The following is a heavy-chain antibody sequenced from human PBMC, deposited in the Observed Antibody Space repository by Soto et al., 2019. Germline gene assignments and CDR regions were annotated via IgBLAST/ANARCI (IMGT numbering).Heavy chain of an antibody. CDR2: IYWDDDK. V-gene: IGHV2-5*02. CDR1: GFSLSTSGVS. CDR3: AHRRSLGYFGY. D-gene: IGHD7-27*01. Sequence: QITLKESGPTLVKPTQTLTLTCSFSGFSLSTSGVSVGWIRQPPGRALEWLAVIYWDDDKRYSPSLKSRLTISKDTYRNQVVLTLTNVDPVDTATYYCAHRRSLGYFGYWGQGTLVTVSS. J-gene: IGHJ4*02.